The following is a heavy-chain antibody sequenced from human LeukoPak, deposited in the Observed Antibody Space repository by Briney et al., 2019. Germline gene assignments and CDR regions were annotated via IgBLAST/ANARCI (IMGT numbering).Heavy chain of an antibody. Sequence: PGGSLRLSCAASGFTFSSYGMHWVRQAPGKGLEWVAVISYDGSNKYYADSVKGRFTISRDNSKNTLYLQMNSLRAEDTAVYYCARHRGDYSSGWYYYYYMDVWGKGTTVTVSS. CDR2: ISYDGSNK. CDR1: GFTFSSYG. J-gene: IGHJ6*03. CDR3: ARHRGDYSSGWYYYYYMDV. V-gene: IGHV3-30*03. D-gene: IGHD3-22*01.